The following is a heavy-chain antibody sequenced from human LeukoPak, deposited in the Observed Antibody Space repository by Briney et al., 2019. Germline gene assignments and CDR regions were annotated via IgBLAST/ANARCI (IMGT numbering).Heavy chain of an antibody. D-gene: IGHD3-10*01. CDR2: LYSGGDT. V-gene: IGHV3-53*01. Sequence: GGSLRLSCAAPGFSVGTKYMNWVRQAPGKGLEWISILYSGGDTYYADSVKGRFTISRDNSRNTLSLQMNSLRVEDTAVYYCARVGDHYHWNFDLWGRGNLVTVSS. J-gene: IGHJ2*01. CDR1: GFSVGTKY. CDR3: ARVGDHYHWNFDL.